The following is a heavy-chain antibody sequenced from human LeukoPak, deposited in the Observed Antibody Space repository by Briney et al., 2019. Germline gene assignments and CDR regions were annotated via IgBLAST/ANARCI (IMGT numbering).Heavy chain of an antibody. CDR2: ISGSGGST. CDR3: AKAQWPPPYYFDY. Sequence: GGSLRLSCAASGFTFSSYAMSWVRQAPGKGLEWVSAISGSGGSTYYAGSVKGRFTISRDNSKNTLYLQMNSLRAEDTAVYYCAKAQWPPPYYFDYWGQGTLVTVSS. D-gene: IGHD6-19*01. J-gene: IGHJ4*02. CDR1: GFTFSSYA. V-gene: IGHV3-23*01.